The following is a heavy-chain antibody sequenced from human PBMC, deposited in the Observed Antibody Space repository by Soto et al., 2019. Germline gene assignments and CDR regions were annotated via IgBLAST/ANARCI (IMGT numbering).Heavy chain of an antibody. CDR2: INHSGST. CDR1: GGSFSGYY. J-gene: IGHJ4*02. CDR3: ARGQILYCGGDCYQDHFDY. D-gene: IGHD2-21*02. V-gene: IGHV4-34*01. Sequence: PSETLSLTCAVYGGSFSGYYWSWIRQPPGKGLEWIGEINHSGSTNYNPSLKSRVTISVDTSKNQFSLKLSSVTAADTAVYYCARGQILYCGGDCYQDHFDYWGQGTLVTVSS.